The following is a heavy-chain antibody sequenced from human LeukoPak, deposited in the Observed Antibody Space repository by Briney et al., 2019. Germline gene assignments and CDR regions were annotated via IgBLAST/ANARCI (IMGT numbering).Heavy chain of an antibody. J-gene: IGHJ5*02. CDR2: IYYSGST. CDR1: GGSISSSSYY. D-gene: IGHD3-22*01. Sequence: PSETLSLTCTVSGGSISSSSYYWGWIRQPPGKGLEWIGSIYYSGSTYYNPSLKSRVTISVDTSKNQFSLKLSSVTAADTAVYYCARDRRQYYYDSSGTTEYNWFDPWGQGTLVTVSS. CDR3: ARDRRQYYYDSSGTTEYNWFDP. V-gene: IGHV4-39*07.